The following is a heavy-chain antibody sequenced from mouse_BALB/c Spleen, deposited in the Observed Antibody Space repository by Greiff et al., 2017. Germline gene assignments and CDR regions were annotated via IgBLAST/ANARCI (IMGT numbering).Heavy chain of an antibody. V-gene: IGHV7-3*02. CDR1: GFTFTDYY. J-gene: IGHJ4*01. D-gene: IGHD2-3*01. CDR3: ARDIDGYHAMDY. CDR2: IRNKANGYTT. Sequence: EVKLVESGGGLVQPGGSLRISCATSGFTFTDYYMSWVRQPPGKALEWLGFIRNKANGYTTEYSASVKGRFTISRDNSQSILYLQMNTLRADDSATYYCARDIDGYHAMDYWGQGTSVTVSS.